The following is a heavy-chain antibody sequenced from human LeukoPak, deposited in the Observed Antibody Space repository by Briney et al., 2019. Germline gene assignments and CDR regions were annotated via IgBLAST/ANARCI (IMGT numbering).Heavy chain of an antibody. CDR1: GFTFSSYA. CDR2: ISYDGSHK. J-gene: IGHJ4*02. V-gene: IGHV3-30-3*01. Sequence: GGSLRLSCAASGFTFSSYAMHWVRQAPGKGLEWVAVISYDGSHKYYADSVKGRFTISRDNSKNTLYLQMNSLRAEDTAVYYCARDLYSYGDFDYWGQGTLVTVSS. D-gene: IGHD5-18*01. CDR3: ARDLYSYGDFDY.